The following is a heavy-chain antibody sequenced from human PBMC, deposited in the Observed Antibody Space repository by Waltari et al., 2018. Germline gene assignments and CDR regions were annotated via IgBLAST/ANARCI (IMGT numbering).Heavy chain of an antibody. V-gene: IGHV3-21*02. CDR2: IASGRDYI. Sequence: EVQLVESGGGLVKPGGSLTLSCEASGFTFNSVSMTWVRQAPGKGLEWLSKIASGRDYIFYAVSVRGRFTISRDNARSTVNLRMNSLRTEDTAVYYCVKGGYIISDYWGQGIQVIVSS. CDR3: VKGGYIISDY. J-gene: IGHJ4*02. D-gene: IGHD3-22*01. CDR1: GFTFNSVS.